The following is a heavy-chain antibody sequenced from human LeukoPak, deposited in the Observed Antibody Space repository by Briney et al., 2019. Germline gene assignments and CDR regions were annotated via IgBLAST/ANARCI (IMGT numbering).Heavy chain of an antibody. D-gene: IGHD1-26*01. CDR2: ISSSSTYI. CDR3: ARDWVGAFDI. Sequence: PGGSLRLSCAASGFTFSSYSMNWVRQAPGKGLEWVSSISSSSTYIYYADSVKGRFTISRDNAKNSLYPQMNSLRAEDTAIYYCARDWVGAFDIWGQGTMVTVSS. V-gene: IGHV3-21*01. CDR1: GFTFSSYS. J-gene: IGHJ3*02.